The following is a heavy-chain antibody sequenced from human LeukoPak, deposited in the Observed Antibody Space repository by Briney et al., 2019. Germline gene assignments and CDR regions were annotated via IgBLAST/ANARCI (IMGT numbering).Heavy chain of an antibody. CDR1: GYSFNTYW. J-gene: IGHJ4*02. CDR2: IYPADSDT. D-gene: IGHD5-18*01. Sequence: GESLKISRQGSGYSFNTYWVGWVRQMPGKGLEWMGIIYPADSDTRYSPSFQGQVTISADKSINTAYLQWRTLKASDSAIYYCARVLDVDTAVFHYYFDFWGQGTLVTVSS. V-gene: IGHV5-51*01. CDR3: ARVLDVDTAVFHYYFDF.